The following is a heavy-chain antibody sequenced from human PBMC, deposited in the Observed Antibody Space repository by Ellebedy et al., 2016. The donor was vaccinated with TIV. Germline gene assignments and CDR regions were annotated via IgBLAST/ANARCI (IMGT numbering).Heavy chain of an antibody. Sequence: ASVKVSCKASGYTLTDDYVHWVRQAPGQGLEWMGCIDPRSGGTEYEQKFRGRVTMTSDSFLNTGYMQLNRLGSDDTAVYYCARLSGSPRGYWGQGTLVTVSS. CDR3: ARLSGSPRGY. J-gene: IGHJ4*02. CDR1: GYTLTDDY. V-gene: IGHV1-2*02. CDR2: IDPRSGGT. D-gene: IGHD3-10*01.